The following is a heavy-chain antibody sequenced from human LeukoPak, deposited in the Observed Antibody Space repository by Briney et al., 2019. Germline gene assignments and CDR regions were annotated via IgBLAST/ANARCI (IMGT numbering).Heavy chain of an antibody. J-gene: IGHJ4*02. CDR1: GVSISSYY. Sequence: SETLSLTCTVSGVSISSYYWSWIRQPPGKGLEWIGYIYYSGSTNYNPSLKSRVTISVDTSKNQFSLKLSSVTAADTAVYYCARGEYDLLGDYWGQGTLVTVSS. CDR2: IYYSGST. V-gene: IGHV4-59*01. CDR3: ARGEYDLLGDY. D-gene: IGHD3-10*01.